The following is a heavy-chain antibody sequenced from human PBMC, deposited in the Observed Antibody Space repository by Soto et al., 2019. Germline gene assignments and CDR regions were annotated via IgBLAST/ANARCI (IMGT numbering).Heavy chain of an antibody. V-gene: IGHV3-23*01. CDR2: ISGSGGST. J-gene: IGHJ4*02. Sequence: EVQLLESGGGLVQPGGSLRLSCAASGFTFSSYAMSWVRQAPGKGLEGVSAISGSGGSTYYADSSKGRFTISRDNSKNTLYLQMNSLRAEDTAVYYCAKSHRATLTSRSSWLDYWGQGTLVTVSS. D-gene: IGHD6-13*01. CDR1: GFTFSSYA. CDR3: AKSHRATLTSRSSWLDY.